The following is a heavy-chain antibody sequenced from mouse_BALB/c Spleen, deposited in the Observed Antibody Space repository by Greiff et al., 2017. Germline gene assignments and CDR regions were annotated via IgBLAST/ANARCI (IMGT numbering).Heavy chain of an antibody. J-gene: IGHJ3*01. V-gene: IGHV1-20*02. D-gene: IGHD2-2*01. CDR2: INPYNGDT. CDR3: AREGDGYDKEFAY. Sequence: VQLQQSGPELVKPGASVKISCKASGYSFTGYFMNWVMQSHGKSLKWIGRINPYNGDTFYNQKFKGKATLTVDKSSSTAHMELRSLASEDSAVYYCAREGDGYDKEFAYWGQGTLVTVSA. CDR1: GYSFTGYF.